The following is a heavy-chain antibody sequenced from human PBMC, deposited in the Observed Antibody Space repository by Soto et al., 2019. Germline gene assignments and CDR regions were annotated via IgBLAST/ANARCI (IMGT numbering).Heavy chain of an antibody. CDR2: IIPICGTA. J-gene: IGHJ4*02. D-gene: IGHD5-12*01. CDR3: ARVGTEMATSGKLDY. CDR1: GGTFSSYA. Sequence: QVQLVQSGAEVKKPGSSVKVSCKASGGTFSSYAISWVRQAPGQGLEWMGGIIPICGTANYAQKFQGRVTINANESTSDAYMELSSLRSEDTAVYYCARVGTEMATSGKLDYWGQGTLVTVSS. V-gene: IGHV1-69*01.